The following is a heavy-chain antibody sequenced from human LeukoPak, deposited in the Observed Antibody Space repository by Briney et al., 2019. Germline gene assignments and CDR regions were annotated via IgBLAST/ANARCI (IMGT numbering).Heavy chain of an antibody. V-gene: IGHV4-59*01. CDR1: GGSISTYY. D-gene: IGHD6-6*01. CDR2: IYHSGST. Sequence: SETLSLTCTVSGGSISTYYWNWIRQPPGKGLDWIGYIYHSGSTNYNPSLQSRVTISVDTSKNQFSLNLNSVTAADTAVYYCARGGAARLHFQNWGQGTLVTVSS. J-gene: IGHJ1*01. CDR3: ARGGAARLHFQN.